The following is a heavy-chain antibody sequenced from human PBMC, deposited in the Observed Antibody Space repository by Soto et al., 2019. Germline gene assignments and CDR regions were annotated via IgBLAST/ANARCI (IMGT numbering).Heavy chain of an antibody. CDR2: IVPIVDTS. Sequence: QVQLVQSGAEVRQPASSVKVSCKTSGGTFSSYAISWVRQAPGQGLEWMGGIVPIVDTSTYAQKFQGRVTITAGESTSTVYMELSSLSSDATAVYYCVRVVAIPGYPDNWGQGTLVTVSS. V-gene: IGHV1-69*12. CDR1: GGTFSSYA. J-gene: IGHJ4*02. CDR3: VRVVAIPGYPDN. D-gene: IGHD5-12*01.